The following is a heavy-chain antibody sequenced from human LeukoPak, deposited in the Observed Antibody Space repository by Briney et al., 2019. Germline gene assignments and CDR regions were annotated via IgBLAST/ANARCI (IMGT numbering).Heavy chain of an antibody. Sequence: QSGGSLRLSCAASGFTFNTYAMHWVRQAPGKGLEWVSGISWNSGGIGYADSVKGRFTISRDNAKNSLYLQMNSLRAEDTALYYCAKVATPLLRFLEWFHGPEYYFDYWGQGTLITVSS. D-gene: IGHD3-3*01. CDR2: ISWNSGGI. CDR1: GFTFNTYA. V-gene: IGHV3-9*01. CDR3: AKVATPLLRFLEWFHGPEYYFDY. J-gene: IGHJ4*02.